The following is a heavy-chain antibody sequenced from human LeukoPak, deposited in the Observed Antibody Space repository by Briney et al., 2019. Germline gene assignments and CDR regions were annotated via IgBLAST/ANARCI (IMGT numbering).Heavy chain of an antibody. CDR1: GFTFSSYT. D-gene: IGHD3-16*01. CDR2: ISSSSDYI. Sequence: GGSLRLSCAASGFTFSSYTMEWVRQAPGKGLEWVSSISSSSDYIFYADSVKGRFTISRDNAQNSLYLQMNSLRVEDTAVYYCASGHYDYVWGSISPTNYIDNWGQGTLVTVSS. V-gene: IGHV3-21*01. J-gene: IGHJ4*02. CDR3: ASGHYDYVWGSISPTNYIDN.